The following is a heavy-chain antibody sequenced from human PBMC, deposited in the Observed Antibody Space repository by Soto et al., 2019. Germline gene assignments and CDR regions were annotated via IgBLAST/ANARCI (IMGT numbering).Heavy chain of an antibody. CDR2: ISPYNGNT. V-gene: IGHV1-18*01. CDR3: ARSSGYYYGDNWFDP. Sequence: QVQLVQSGAEVKKPGASVKVSCKASGYSFTSYGISWVRQAPGQGLEWMGWISPYNGNTNYAQNLPGRVTMTTDTSTSTAYMELRSLRSDDTAVYYCARSSGYYYGDNWFDPWGQGTLVNVSS. J-gene: IGHJ5*02. D-gene: IGHD3-22*01. CDR1: GYSFTSYG.